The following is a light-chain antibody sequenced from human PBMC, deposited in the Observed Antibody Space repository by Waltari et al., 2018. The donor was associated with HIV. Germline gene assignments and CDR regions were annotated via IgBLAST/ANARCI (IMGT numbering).Light chain of an antibody. CDR2: DAY. CDR1: QNLDRY. Sequence: IQMTLSPFSLSASVGVRVTISCRARQNLDRYLNWYKQKPGKAPKRLVSDAYSLQSGVPLRISGRGSGTDFTRSISSLQPEDCATYYCQESNNTPPWTFGQGTKVEIK. V-gene: IGKV1-39*01. CDR3: QESNNTPPWT. J-gene: IGKJ1*01.